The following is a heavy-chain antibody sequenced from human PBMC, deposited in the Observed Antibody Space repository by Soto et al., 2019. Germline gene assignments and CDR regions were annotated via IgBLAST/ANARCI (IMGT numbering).Heavy chain of an antibody. J-gene: IGHJ5*02. CDR2: VSYSESTY. CDR3: ARHAEAAMTWFDP. V-gene: IGHV4-39*01. D-gene: IGHD2-2*01. CDR1: GGSISGSNYY. Sequence: QLQLQESGPGLVKPSETLSLTCTVSGGSISGSNYYWGWIRQPPGKGLEWIGSVSYSESTYYYNPSLKSRVTISVDTSKNQFSLKVSSVTAADTAMYYCARHAEAAMTWFDPWGQGTLVTVSS.